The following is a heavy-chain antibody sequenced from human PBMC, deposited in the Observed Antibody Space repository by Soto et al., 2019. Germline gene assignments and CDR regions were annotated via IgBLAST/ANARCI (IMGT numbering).Heavy chain of an antibody. Sequence: SETLSLTCAVSGGSISSGGYSWSWIRQPPGKGLEWIGYIYHSGSTYYNPSLKSRVTISVDRSKNQFSLKLSSVTAADTAVYYCARVPDRWGQGTLVNVLL. V-gene: IGHV4-30-2*01. D-gene: IGHD2-2*01. CDR1: GGSISSGGYS. CDR3: ARVPDR. J-gene: IGHJ5*02. CDR2: IYHSGST.